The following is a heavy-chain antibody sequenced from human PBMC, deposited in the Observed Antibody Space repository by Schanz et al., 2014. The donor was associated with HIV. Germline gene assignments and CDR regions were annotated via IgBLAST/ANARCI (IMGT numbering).Heavy chain of an antibody. V-gene: IGHV3-30*03. CDR1: GFTFNSYG. CDR3: ARGRFCSGGSCYHDY. Sequence: QVQLVESGGGVVQPGRSLRLSCAASGFTFNSYGMHWVRQAPGKGLEWVAVISYDGVNKYYADSVKGRFTISRDNAQNSVYLQMNSLRSEDTAVYYCARGRFCSGGSCYHDYWGQGTLVTVSS. D-gene: IGHD2-15*01. CDR2: ISYDGVNK. J-gene: IGHJ4*02.